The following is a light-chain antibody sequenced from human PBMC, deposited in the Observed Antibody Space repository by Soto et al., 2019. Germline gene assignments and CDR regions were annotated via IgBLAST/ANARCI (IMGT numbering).Light chain of an antibody. V-gene: IGKV3-20*01. CDR2: GAS. CDR3: QQYGGSLPYT. Sequence: EIVLTQSPGTLSLSPGERATLSCRASQSVTSSYLAWYQQKPGQAPRLLISGASSRAAGIPDRFSGSGSGTDFTLTISRLEPADFAVYYCQQYGGSLPYTFGQGTKLEIK. J-gene: IGKJ2*01. CDR1: QSVTSSY.